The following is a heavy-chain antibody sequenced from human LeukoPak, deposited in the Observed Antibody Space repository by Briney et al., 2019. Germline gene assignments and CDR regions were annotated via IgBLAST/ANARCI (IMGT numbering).Heavy chain of an antibody. D-gene: IGHD3-3*01. CDR3: ARVGYYDFWSGYSNPYYYYYMDV. Sequence: SETLSLTCTVSGGSISSYYWSWLRQPAGKGLEWIGRIYTSGSTNYNPSLKSRVTMSVDTSKNQFSLKLSSVTAADTAVYYCARVGYYDFWSGYSNPYYYYYMDVWGKGTTVTVSS. CDR1: GGSISSYY. V-gene: IGHV4-4*07. J-gene: IGHJ6*03. CDR2: IYTSGST.